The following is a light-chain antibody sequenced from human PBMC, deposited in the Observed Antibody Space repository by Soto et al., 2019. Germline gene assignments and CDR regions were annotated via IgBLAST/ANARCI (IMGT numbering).Light chain of an antibody. Sequence: EIVMTQSPATLSVSPGERVTLSCRASQSVSFNLVWYQQKPGQAPRLLIYGASTRATGIPARFSGSGSGTEFTLTISSLQSEDFAVYYCQQYNTWPPLTFGGGTKVDIK. CDR2: GAS. J-gene: IGKJ4*01. CDR1: QSVSFN. V-gene: IGKV3-15*01. CDR3: QQYNTWPPLT.